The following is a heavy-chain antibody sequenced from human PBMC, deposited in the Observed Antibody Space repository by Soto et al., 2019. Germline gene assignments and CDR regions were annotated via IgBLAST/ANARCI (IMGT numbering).Heavy chain of an antibody. Sequence: QLQLQESGPGLVKPSETLSLTCTVSGGSISSSSYYWGWIRQPPGKGLEWIGSIYYSGSTYYNPSLKSRVTISVDTSKNQFSLKLSSVTAADTAVYYCARHPLYYYYGMDVWGQGTTVTVSS. J-gene: IGHJ6*02. CDR2: IYYSGST. CDR3: ARHPLYYYYGMDV. V-gene: IGHV4-39*01. CDR1: GGSISSSSYY.